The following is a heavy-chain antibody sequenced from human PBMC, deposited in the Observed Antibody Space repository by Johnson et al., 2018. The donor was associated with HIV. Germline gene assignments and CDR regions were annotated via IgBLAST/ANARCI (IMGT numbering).Heavy chain of an antibody. D-gene: IGHD7-27*01. V-gene: IGHV3-11*04. CDR1: GFSFSDYF. Sequence: QVQLVESGGGLVKPGGSLRLSCAASGFSFSDYFMSWIRQAPGKGLECISYISSSGTTISYTDYVKGRFTISRDNAKNSLYPQLNSLRAEDTSLYYCAKTTRGNWGSCFDIWGRGTMVTVSS. CDR2: ISSSGTTI. CDR3: AKTTRGNWGSCFDI. J-gene: IGHJ3*02.